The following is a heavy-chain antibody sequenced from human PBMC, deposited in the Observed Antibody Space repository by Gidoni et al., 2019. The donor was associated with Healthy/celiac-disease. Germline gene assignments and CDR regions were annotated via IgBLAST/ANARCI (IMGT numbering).Heavy chain of an antibody. J-gene: IGHJ4*02. V-gene: IGHV4-30-4*01. CDR3: ARDHFDCGGDCWDY. CDR2: IYYSGST. CDR1: GGPLSRGAYY. D-gene: IGHD2-21*02. Sequence: QVQLQESGPGLVQPSQTLSLTCTFPGGPLSRGAYYWSWIRQPPGKGLEWIGYIYYSGSTYYNPSLKSRVTISVDTSKNQFSLKLSSVTAADTAVYYCARDHFDCGGDCWDYWGQGTLVTVSS.